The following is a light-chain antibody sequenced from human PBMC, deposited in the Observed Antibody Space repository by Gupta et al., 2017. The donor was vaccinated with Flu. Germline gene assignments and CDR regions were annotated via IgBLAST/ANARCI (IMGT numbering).Light chain of an antibody. CDR1: SSNIGAVYD. CDR3: QSYDTSLSGSMV. J-gene: IGLJ3*02. CDR2: GNK. Sequence: QSVLTQPPSVSGAPGQRVTISCTGSSSNIGAVYDVHWYQQLPGTAPKLLIYGNKNRPSGVPDRFCGSKSGTSASLAITGLQAEDEAVYYCQSYDTSLSGSMVFGGGTKLTVL. V-gene: IGLV1-40*01.